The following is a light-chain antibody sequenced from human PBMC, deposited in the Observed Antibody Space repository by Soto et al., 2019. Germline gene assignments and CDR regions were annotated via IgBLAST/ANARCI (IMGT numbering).Light chain of an antibody. J-gene: IGKJ1*01. V-gene: IGKV1-5*01. CDR1: QSINTW. Sequence: DIRMTQSPSSLSASAGDRVTITCRASQSINTWVAWYQQKPGKAPKLLIHDASYLETGVPPRFSGSGSGTEFTLTVSSLQPDDFATYYCQQYNSYPRTFGQGTTVESK. CDR3: QQYNSYPRT. CDR2: DAS.